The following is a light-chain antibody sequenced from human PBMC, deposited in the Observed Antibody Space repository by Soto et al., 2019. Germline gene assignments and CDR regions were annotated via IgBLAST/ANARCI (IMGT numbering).Light chain of an antibody. V-gene: IGLV7-46*01. CDR1: TGPVTSGHY. CDR2: DTS. CDR3: LLSYSDGRM. J-gene: IGLJ3*02. Sequence: QAVVTQEPSLTESPGGTVTLTCGSSTGPVTSGHYPYWFQQKPGQAPRTVLYDTSNRHSWTPARFSGSLLGGKAALTLSGAQPEDEAVYYCLLSYSDGRMFGGGTKLTVL.